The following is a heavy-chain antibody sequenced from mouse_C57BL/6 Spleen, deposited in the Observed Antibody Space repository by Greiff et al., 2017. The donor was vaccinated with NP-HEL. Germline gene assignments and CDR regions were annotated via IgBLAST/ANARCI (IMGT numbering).Heavy chain of an antibody. J-gene: IGHJ1*03. CDR2: ISYSGST. CDR1: GYSITSDY. V-gene: IGHV3-8*01. D-gene: IGHD1-1*01. Sequence: EVKLVESGPGLAKPSQTLSLTCSVTGYSITSDYWNWIRKFPGNKLEYMGYISYSGSTYYNPSLKSRISITRDTSKNQYYLQLNSVTTEDTATYYCARSPNYYGSSNWYFDVWGTGTTVTVSS. CDR3: ARSPNYYGSSNWYFDV.